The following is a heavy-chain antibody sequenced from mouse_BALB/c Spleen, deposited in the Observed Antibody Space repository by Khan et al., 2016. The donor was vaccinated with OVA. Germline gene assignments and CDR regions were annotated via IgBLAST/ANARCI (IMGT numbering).Heavy chain of an antibody. V-gene: IGHV1S132*01. CDR3: ARGYFGNYEFVY. Sequence: QVQLKESGAELVRPGASVKLSCKTSGYTFTSYWIQWVKQRPGQGLGWIGQIFPGTGTTYYNENFKDKATLTVDTSSSTAYMQLSSLTSEDSAFYFCARGYFGNYEFVYWGQGTLVTVSP. CDR2: IFPGTGTT. D-gene: IGHD2-1*01. CDR1: GYTFTSYW. J-gene: IGHJ3*01.